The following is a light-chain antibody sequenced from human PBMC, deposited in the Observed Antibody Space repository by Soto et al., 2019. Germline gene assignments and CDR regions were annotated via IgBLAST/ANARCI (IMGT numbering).Light chain of an antibody. V-gene: IGKV3-11*01. Sequence: VLTQSPATLSLSPGERATLSCRASQSIHTSLAWYQQKPGQPPRLVVYDSTLRANGVPDRFGGRRSGTEFTLTINNLEPEDFAVYYCQQRNVWPPITFGQGTRLEIK. CDR3: QQRNVWPPIT. CDR2: DST. CDR1: QSIHTS. J-gene: IGKJ5*01.